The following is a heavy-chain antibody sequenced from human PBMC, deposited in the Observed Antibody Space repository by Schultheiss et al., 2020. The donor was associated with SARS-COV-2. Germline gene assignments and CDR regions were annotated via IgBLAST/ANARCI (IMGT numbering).Heavy chain of an antibody. CDR1: GYSISSGGYY. Sequence: SETLSLTCAVSGYSISSGGYYWSWIRQHPGKGLEWIGEINHSGSTNYNPSLKSRVTISVDTSKNQFSLKLSSVTAADTAVYYCARMAGQYCTNGVCYVLYYYYYMDVWGKGTTVTVSS. D-gene: IGHD2-8*01. V-gene: IGHV4-34*01. J-gene: IGHJ6*03. CDR3: ARMAGQYCTNGVCYVLYYYYYMDV. CDR2: INHSGST.